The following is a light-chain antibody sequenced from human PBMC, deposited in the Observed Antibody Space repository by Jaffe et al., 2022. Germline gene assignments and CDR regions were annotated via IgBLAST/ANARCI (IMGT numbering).Light chain of an antibody. Sequence: EAVLTQSPVTLSMSPGDRATLSCRASQDVGDYLAWYQQKPGQPPRLLIFDTSNRATGIPDRFSGSGSGTDFTLTITSLEPEDAAFYYCQHRSDWPSFGPGTKVDIK. CDR1: QDVGDY. CDR3: QHRSDWPS. J-gene: IGKJ3*01. V-gene: IGKV3-11*01. CDR2: DTS.